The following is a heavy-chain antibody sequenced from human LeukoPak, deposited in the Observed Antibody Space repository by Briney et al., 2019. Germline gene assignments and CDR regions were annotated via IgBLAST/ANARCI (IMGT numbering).Heavy chain of an antibody. J-gene: IGHJ4*02. CDR3: ARVTPWRGYFDY. Sequence: SETLSLTCTVSGGSISSSSYYWGWIRQPPGKGLEWIGSIYYSGSTYYNPSLKSRVTISVDTSKNQFSLKLSSVTAADTAVYYCARVTPWRGYFDYWGQGTLVTVSS. CDR1: GGSISSSSYY. D-gene: IGHD1-14*01. CDR2: IYYSGST. V-gene: IGHV4-39*07.